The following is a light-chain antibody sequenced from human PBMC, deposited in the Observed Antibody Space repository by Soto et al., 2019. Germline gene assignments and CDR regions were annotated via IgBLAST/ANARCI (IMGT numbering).Light chain of an antibody. CDR3: ATWDDSLNSWV. J-gene: IGLJ3*02. CDR2: SNN. CDR1: SSNIGSNT. Sequence: QSALTQPPSASGTPGQRVSISCSGNSSNIGSNTVNWYHQLPGTAPTLLIKSNNQRPSGIPDRFSGSKSGTSASLAISGLQSEDEADYYCATWDDSLNSWVFGGGTKLTVL. V-gene: IGLV1-44*01.